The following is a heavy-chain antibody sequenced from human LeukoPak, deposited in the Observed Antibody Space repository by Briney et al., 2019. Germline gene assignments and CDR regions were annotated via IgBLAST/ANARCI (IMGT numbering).Heavy chain of an antibody. CDR1: GFTFSSYW. V-gene: IGHV3-74*01. J-gene: IGHJ4*02. Sequence: GGSLRLSCAASGFTFSSYWMNWVRQAPGKGLVWVSRIASDGSSTTYADSVKGRFSISRDNAKNTLYLQMNSLRVEDTAVYYCVSFYETYWGRGTLVTVSS. D-gene: IGHD2/OR15-2a*01. CDR3: VSFYETY. CDR2: IASDGSST.